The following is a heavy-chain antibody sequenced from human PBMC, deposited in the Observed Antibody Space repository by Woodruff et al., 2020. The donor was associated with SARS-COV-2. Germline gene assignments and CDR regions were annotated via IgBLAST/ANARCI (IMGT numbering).Heavy chain of an antibody. J-gene: IGHJ5*02. CDR2: SSSGSTI. CDR3: ARDDGAAVAGTGWFDP. V-gene: IGHV3-48*03. Sequence: SSSGSTIYYADSVKGRFTISRDNAKNSLYLQMNSLRAEDTAVYYCARDDGAAVAGTGWFDPWGQGSL. D-gene: IGHD6-19*01.